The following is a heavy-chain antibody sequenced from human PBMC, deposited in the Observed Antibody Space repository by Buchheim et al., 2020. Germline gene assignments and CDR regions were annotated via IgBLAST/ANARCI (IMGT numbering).Heavy chain of an antibody. CDR1: GYTFTGYY. D-gene: IGHD3-22*01. V-gene: IGHV1-2*02. CDR3: AREKYSYYYDSSGYHYYYGMDV. CDR2: INPNSGGT. J-gene: IGHJ6*02. Sequence: QVQLVQSGAEVKKPGASVKVSCKASGYTFTGYYMHWVRQAPGQGLEWMGWINPNSGGTNYAQKFQGRVTMTRATSISTAYMELIRMRSDDTAVYYCAREKYSYYYDSSGYHYYYGMDVWGQGTT.